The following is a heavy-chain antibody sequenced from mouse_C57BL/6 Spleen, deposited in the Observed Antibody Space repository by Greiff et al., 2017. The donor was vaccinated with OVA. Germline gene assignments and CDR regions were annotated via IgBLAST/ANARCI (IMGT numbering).Heavy chain of an antibody. CDR3: ARIYYDYDGSY. D-gene: IGHD2-4*01. CDR2: IHPNSGST. CDR1: GYTFTSYW. Sequence: QVHVKQPGAELVKPGASVKLSCKASGYTFTSYWMHWVKQRPGQGLEWIGMIHPNSGSTNYNEKFKSKATLTVDKSSSTAYMQLSSLTSEDSAVYYCARIYYDYDGSYWGQGTTLTVSS. V-gene: IGHV1-64*01. J-gene: IGHJ2*01.